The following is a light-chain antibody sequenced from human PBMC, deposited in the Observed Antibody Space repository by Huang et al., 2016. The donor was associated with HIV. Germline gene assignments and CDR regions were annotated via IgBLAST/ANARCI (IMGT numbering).Light chain of an antibody. Sequence: AIQMTQSPSSLSASLGDRITITCRASQGIRKDLGWYQHTPGKAPKLLIYAASELQVGVPLRFRGSGSGTDFTLIITSLQPEDVGTYYCLQDFNYPRTFGQGTTVNI. CDR1: QGIRKD. V-gene: IGKV1-6*01. CDR3: LQDFNYPRT. J-gene: IGKJ1*01. CDR2: AAS.